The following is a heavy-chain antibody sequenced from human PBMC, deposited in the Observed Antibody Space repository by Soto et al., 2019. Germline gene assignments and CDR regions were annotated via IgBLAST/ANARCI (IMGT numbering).Heavy chain of an antibody. Sequence: SETLSLTCAVSGGSISSGGYSWSWIRQPPGKGLEWIWYIYHSVSTYYNPSLKSRVTISVDRSKNQFSLKLSSVTAADTAVYYCARSQYDILTGYSQIDYWGQGTLVTVSS. J-gene: IGHJ4*02. CDR1: GGSISSGGYS. CDR2: IYHSVST. D-gene: IGHD3-9*01. V-gene: IGHV4-30-2*01. CDR3: ARSQYDILTGYSQIDY.